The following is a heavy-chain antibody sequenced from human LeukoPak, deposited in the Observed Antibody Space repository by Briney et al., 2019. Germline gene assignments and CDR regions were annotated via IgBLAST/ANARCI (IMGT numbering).Heavy chain of an antibody. D-gene: IGHD3-3*01. V-gene: IGHV3-9*01. Sequence: PGRSLRLSCAASGFTFDDYAMHWVRQAPGKGLEWVSGISWNSGSIGYADSVKGRFTISRDNAKNSLYLQMYSLRVEDTALYYCANFFYWGQGTLVTVSS. CDR2: ISWNSGSI. J-gene: IGHJ4*02. CDR3: ANFFY. CDR1: GFTFDDYA.